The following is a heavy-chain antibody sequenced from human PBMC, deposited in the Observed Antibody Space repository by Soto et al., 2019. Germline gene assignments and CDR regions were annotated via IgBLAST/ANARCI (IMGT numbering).Heavy chain of an antibody. CDR1: GDSIRSSSY. J-gene: IGHJ6*02. CDR3: RRSSRYSTDV. CDR2: IYSTGNT. Sequence: QLQLQESGPGLVKPSETLSLTCTVSGDSIRSSSYWGWIRQPPGKGLEWIGSIYSTGNTYYNPSLNSQFTISVDTSKNQFSLNVISVTAADTAVYYCRRSSRYSTDVWGQGTTVTVSS. D-gene: IGHD6-13*01. V-gene: IGHV4-39*01.